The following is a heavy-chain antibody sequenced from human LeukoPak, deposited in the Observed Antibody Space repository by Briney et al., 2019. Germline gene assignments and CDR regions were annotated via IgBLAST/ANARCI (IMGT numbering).Heavy chain of an antibody. Sequence: GGSLRLSCAASGFTFSTYAMNWVRQAPGKGLEWVSSINGRSNYIYYADSMKGRFTISRDNAKNSLYLQMNSLRAEDTAIYYCAREDGLVGATSAFDYWGQGTLVTVSS. V-gene: IGHV3-21*01. CDR1: GFTFSTYA. J-gene: IGHJ4*02. CDR3: AREDGLVGATSAFDY. CDR2: INGRSNYI. D-gene: IGHD1-26*01.